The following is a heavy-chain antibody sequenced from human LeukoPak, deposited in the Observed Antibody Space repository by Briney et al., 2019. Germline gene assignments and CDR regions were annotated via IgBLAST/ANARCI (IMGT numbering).Heavy chain of an antibody. CDR1: GGSISSSSYY. CDR2: IYYSGST. J-gene: IGHJ4*02. Sequence: SETLSLTCTVSGGSISSSSYYWGWIRQPPGKGLEWIGSIYYSGSTYYNPSLKSRVTISVDTSKNQFSLKLSSVTAADTAVYYCAREGSYYGNYFDYWGQGTLVTVSS. CDR3: AREGSYYGNYFDY. V-gene: IGHV4-39*07. D-gene: IGHD1-26*01.